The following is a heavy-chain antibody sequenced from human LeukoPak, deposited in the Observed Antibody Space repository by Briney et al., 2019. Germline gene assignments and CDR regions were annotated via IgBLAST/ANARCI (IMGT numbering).Heavy chain of an antibody. CDR3: ARCDSSSWYGIDY. Sequence: GGSLRLSCAASGFTVSSNYMGWVRQAPGKGLEWVSVIYSGGNTYYADSVKGRFTISRDNPRNTMDLQMNSLRAEDTAVYYCARCDSSSWYGIDYWGQGTLVTVSS. D-gene: IGHD6-13*01. CDR1: GFTVSSNY. V-gene: IGHV3-53*01. J-gene: IGHJ4*02. CDR2: IYSGGNT.